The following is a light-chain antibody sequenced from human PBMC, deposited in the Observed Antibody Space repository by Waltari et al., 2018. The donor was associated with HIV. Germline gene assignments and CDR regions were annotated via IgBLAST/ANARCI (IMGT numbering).Light chain of an antibody. CDR1: QSISSY. CDR2: AAS. V-gene: IGKV1-39*01. Sequence: DIQMTQSPSSLSASVGDRVTITCRASQSISSYLNWYQQKPGKAPKRLINAASSLQSGVPSRFSGSGSGTDFTLTISSLQPKDFATYYCQQSYSTPPVTFGGGTKVEIK. J-gene: IGKJ4*01. CDR3: QQSYSTPPVT.